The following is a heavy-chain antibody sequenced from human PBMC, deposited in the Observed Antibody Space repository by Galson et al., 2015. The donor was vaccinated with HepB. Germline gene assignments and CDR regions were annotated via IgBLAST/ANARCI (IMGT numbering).Heavy chain of an antibody. V-gene: IGHV4-59*01. Sequence: ETLSLTCTVSGDSISNYYWSWIRQPPGKGLEWIGYIYYSGSTNYNPSLKTRVTISLDTSKSQFSLRLSSVTAADTAVYYCARGWGVHNWFDPWGQGALVTVSS. D-gene: IGHD3-16*01. CDR2: IYYSGST. CDR3: ARGWGVHNWFDP. CDR1: GDSISNYY. J-gene: IGHJ5*02.